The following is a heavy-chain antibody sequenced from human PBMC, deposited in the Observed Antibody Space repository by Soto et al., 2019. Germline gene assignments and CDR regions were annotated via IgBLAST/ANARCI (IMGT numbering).Heavy chain of an antibody. J-gene: IGHJ6*02. D-gene: IGHD2-2*01. Sequence: EVQLVESGGDLVQPGGSLRLSCAASAFTFSDYYMHWVRQGPGKGPVWVSAISGDGGRTYYAGSVRGRFTISRDNAKSTVYLQMNSLRADDTAVYYCARAYGVVPADYYYYGMDVWGQGTTVTVSS. CDR2: ISGDGGRT. CDR3: ARAYGVVPADYYYYGMDV. CDR1: AFTFSDYY. V-gene: IGHV3-74*01.